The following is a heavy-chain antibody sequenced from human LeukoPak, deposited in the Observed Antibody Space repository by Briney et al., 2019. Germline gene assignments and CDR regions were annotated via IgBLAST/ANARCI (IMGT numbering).Heavy chain of an antibody. Sequence: GASVKVSCKASGGTFSSYAISWVRQAPGQGLEWMGRIIPILGIANYAQKFQGRVTITADKSTSAAYMELSSLRSEDTAVYYCARRGEQQLVRTPGSYYYYGMDVWGQGTTVTVSS. CDR2: IIPILGIA. V-gene: IGHV1-69*04. CDR3: ARRGEQQLVRTPGSYYYYGMDV. D-gene: IGHD6-13*01. J-gene: IGHJ6*02. CDR1: GGTFSSYA.